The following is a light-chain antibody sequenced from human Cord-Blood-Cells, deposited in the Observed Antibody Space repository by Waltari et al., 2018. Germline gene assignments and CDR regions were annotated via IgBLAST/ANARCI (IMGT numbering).Light chain of an antibody. CDR3: QQYGSSPT. V-gene: IGKV3-20*01. Sequence: EIVLTQSPGTLPLSPGERATPSCRASQSVSSSYLAWYQQKPGQAPRLLIYGASSRATGIPDRFSGSGSGTDFTLTISRLEPEDFAVYYCQQYGSSPTFGQGTKVEIK. J-gene: IGKJ1*01. CDR2: GAS. CDR1: QSVSSSY.